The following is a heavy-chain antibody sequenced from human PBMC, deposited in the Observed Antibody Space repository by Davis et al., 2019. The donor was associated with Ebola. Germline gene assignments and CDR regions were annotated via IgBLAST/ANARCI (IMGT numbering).Heavy chain of an antibody. V-gene: IGHV4-34*01. CDR1: GGSFSGYY. CDR2: ISHSGST. Sequence: MPSETLSLTCAVYGGSFSGYYWSWIRQPPGKGLEWIGEISHSGSTNYNPSLKSRVTISVDTSKNQFSLKLSSVTAADTAVYYCARGQRGFRGHLGYWGQGTLVTVSS. J-gene: IGHJ4*02. CDR3: ARGQRGFRGHLGY. D-gene: IGHD3-16*01.